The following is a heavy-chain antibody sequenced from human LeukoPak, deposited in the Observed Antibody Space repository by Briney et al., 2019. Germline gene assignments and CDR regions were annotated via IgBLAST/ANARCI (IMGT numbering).Heavy chain of an antibody. Sequence: PSETLSLTCAVYGGSFSGYYWSWIRQPPGKGLEWIGEINHSGSTNYNPSLKSRVTISVDTSENQFSLKLSSVTAADTAVYYCARGSSYYDFWSGYYGYPYYYYMDVWGKGTTVTVSS. D-gene: IGHD3-3*01. V-gene: IGHV4-34*01. CDR2: INHSGST. CDR3: ARGSSYYDFWSGYYGYPYYYYMDV. J-gene: IGHJ6*03. CDR1: GGSFSGYY.